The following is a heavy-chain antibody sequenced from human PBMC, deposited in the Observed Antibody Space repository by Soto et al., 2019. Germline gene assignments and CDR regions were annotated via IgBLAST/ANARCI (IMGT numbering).Heavy chain of an antibody. Sequence: SETLSLTCTVSGGSISSGDYYWSWIRQPPGKGLEWIGYIYYSGSTYYNPSLKSRVTISVDTSKNQFSLKLSSVTAADTAVYYCARGPPKLRFLEWLPQTGALDIWGQGTMVTVSS. CDR2: IYYSGST. CDR1: GGSISSGDYY. CDR3: ARGPPKLRFLEWLPQTGALDI. V-gene: IGHV4-30-4*01. D-gene: IGHD3-3*01. J-gene: IGHJ3*02.